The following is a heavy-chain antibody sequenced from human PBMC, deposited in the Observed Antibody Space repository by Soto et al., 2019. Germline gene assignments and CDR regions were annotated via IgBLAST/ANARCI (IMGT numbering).Heavy chain of an antibody. Sequence: GASVKVSCKASGYTFTSYYMHWVRQAPGQGLEWMGIINPSGGSTSYAQKFQGRVTMTRDTSTSTVYMELSSLRSEYTAVYYCARAGHDWKYFDYWGQGTLVTVSS. J-gene: IGHJ4*02. CDR3: ARAGHDWKYFDY. D-gene: IGHD1-1*01. CDR1: GYTFTSYY. CDR2: INPSGGST. V-gene: IGHV1-46*01.